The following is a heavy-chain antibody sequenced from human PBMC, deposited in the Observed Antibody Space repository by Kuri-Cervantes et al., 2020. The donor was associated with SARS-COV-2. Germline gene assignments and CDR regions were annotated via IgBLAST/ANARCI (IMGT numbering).Heavy chain of an antibody. CDR2: ISGRGGST. D-gene: IGHD1/OR15-1a*01. CDR1: GFTFNSYA. J-gene: IGHJ4*02. CDR3: AKCPRTGVPGTSGED. Sequence: GESFKISCSASGFTFNSYAMSWVRQAAGKGLEWVSGISGRGGSTYYADSVKGRFTISRDNSKNTLFLQMSSLRAEDTAVYYCAKCPRTGVPGTSGEDWGQGTLVTVSS. V-gene: IGHV3-23*01.